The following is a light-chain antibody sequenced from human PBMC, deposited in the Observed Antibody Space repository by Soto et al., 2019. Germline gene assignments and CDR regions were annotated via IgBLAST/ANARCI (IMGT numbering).Light chain of an antibody. CDR3: ATWDDSLKGYV. CDR1: SSNIGTNA. Sequence: QSVLTQPHSASGTPGQRVTISCSGGSSNIGTNAVNWYQQLPGTAPKLLIYNNNHRPSGLPDRFSGSKSGTSASLAISGLQSEDEADYYCATWDDSLKGYVFGTGTKLTVL. J-gene: IGLJ1*01. V-gene: IGLV1-44*01. CDR2: NNN.